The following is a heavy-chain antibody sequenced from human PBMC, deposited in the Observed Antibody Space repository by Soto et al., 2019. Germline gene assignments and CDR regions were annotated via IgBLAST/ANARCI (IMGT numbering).Heavy chain of an antibody. CDR3: ARDGIGGTVFRGFCDY. CDR1: GSIFSGYG. CDR2: IWYDGSNK. J-gene: IGHJ4*02. V-gene: IGHV3-33*01. D-gene: IGHD1-7*01. Sequence: VESGGGVVQPGGSLRLSCVASGSIFSGYGMHWVRQAPGKGLEWVAVIWYDGSNKYYADSVKGRFTISRDNSKNMLYLQMDSLSAEDTAGYYCARDGIGGTVFRGFCDYWGQGTLVTVSS.